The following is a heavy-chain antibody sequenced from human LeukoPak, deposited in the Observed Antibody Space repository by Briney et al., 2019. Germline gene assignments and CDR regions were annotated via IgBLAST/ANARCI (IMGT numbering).Heavy chain of an antibody. J-gene: IGHJ5*02. Sequence: SVKVSCKASGGTFSSYAISWVRQAPGQGLEWMGRTIPIFGTANYAQKFQGRVTITTDESTSTAFMELSSLRSEDTAVYYCARDEGPPNWFDPWGQGTLVTVSS. CDR1: GGTFSSYA. V-gene: IGHV1-69*05. CDR3: ARDEGPPNWFDP. CDR2: TIPIFGTA.